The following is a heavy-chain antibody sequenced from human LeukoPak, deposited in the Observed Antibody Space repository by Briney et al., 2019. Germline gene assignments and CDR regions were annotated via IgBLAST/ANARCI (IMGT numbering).Heavy chain of an antibody. CDR3: AKDQVIAPS. Sequence: PGGSLRLSCAASGFTFSSYWMHWVRQAPGKGLVWVSRIDTAGSGTTYADSVKGRFTISRDNSKNTLYLQMNSLRAEDTAVYYCAKDQVIAPSWGQGTLVTVSS. D-gene: IGHD2-21*01. V-gene: IGHV3-74*01. CDR1: GFTFSSYW. J-gene: IGHJ4*02. CDR2: IDTAGSGT.